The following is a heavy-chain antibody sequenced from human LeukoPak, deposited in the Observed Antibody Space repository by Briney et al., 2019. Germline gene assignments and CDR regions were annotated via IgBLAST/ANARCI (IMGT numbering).Heavy chain of an antibody. Sequence: GGTLRLSCAASGFRLSDYGLHWVRPGPGKGLEWLAVINYDGSNRYYADSVKGRFTISKDSSENTLYLQMNRLRVDDTAIYYCARWGGTRQFYFDYWGQGTLATVSS. CDR2: INYDGSNR. V-gene: IGHV3-33*01. J-gene: IGHJ4*02. D-gene: IGHD2-2*01. CDR3: ARWGGTRQFYFDY. CDR1: GFRLSDYG.